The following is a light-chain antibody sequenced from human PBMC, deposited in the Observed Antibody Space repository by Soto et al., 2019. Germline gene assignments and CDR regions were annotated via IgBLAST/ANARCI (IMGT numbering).Light chain of an antibody. CDR1: QSISNW. CDR3: QQYSSFPYT. V-gene: IGKV1-5*03. J-gene: IGKJ2*01. CDR2: KAS. Sequence: DIQMTQSPSTLSSSVGDRVTITCRASQSISNWLAWYQQKPGKAPKLLIYKASRLQSGVPSRFSGSGSGTEFTLTISSLQPDDFANYYCQQYSSFPYTFGQGTKLEIK.